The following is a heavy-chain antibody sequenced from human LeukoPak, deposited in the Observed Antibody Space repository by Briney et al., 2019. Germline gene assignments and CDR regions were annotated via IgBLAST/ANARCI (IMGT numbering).Heavy chain of an antibody. CDR3: ARHYGP. CDR2: AYNSGST. D-gene: IGHD3-16*01. J-gene: IGHJ4*02. V-gene: IGHV4-61*01. Sequence: SETLSLTCSVSGDSVSSDSYYWSWIRRPPGKGLEWIGYAYNSGSTNYNPSLKSRITISVETSKNQFSLKLNSVTATDTAVYYCARHYGPWGQGTLVTVSS. CDR1: GDSVSSDSYY.